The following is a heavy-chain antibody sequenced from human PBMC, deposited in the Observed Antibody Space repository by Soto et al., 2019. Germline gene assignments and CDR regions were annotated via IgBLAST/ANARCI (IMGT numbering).Heavy chain of an antibody. J-gene: IGHJ4*02. CDR1: GYTFTSNA. CDR3: ARDDGSSWQLDF. V-gene: IGHV1-3*04. CDR2: MHTGNGNT. Sequence: ASVKVSYKASGYTFTSNALHWVRQAPGQSLEWMGWMHTGNGNTIYSQKLQGRVTMTRDTSASTAYMELTSLTSEDTAVYFCARDDGSSWQLDFWGQGTQVTVSS. D-gene: IGHD6-13*01.